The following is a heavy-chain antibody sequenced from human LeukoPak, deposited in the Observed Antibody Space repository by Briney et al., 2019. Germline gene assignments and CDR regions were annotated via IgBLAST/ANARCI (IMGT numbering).Heavy chain of an antibody. J-gene: IGHJ4*02. CDR1: GDSISSSSSY. CDR2: IYYSGST. Sequence: SETLSLTCTVSGDSISSSSSYWGWIRQPPGEGLEWIGSIYYSGSTYYNTSLKSRVTLSIDTSKNQFSLKLTSVTAADTAVYYCARAEINDYSRYWGQGIPVIVSS. D-gene: IGHD4-11*01. V-gene: IGHV4-39*07. CDR3: ARAEINDYSRY.